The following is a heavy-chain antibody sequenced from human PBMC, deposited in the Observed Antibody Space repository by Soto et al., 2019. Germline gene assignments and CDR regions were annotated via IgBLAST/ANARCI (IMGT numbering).Heavy chain of an antibody. Sequence: GASVKVSCKASGYTFTSYGISWVRQAPGQGLEWMGWISAYNGNTNYAQKLQGRVTMTTDTSTSTAYMELRSLRSDDTAVYYCASAGELLSEDYYGMDVWGQGTTVTVSS. CDR2: ISAYNGNT. J-gene: IGHJ6*02. CDR3: ASAGELLSEDYYGMDV. D-gene: IGHD2-15*01. V-gene: IGHV1-18*01. CDR1: GYTFTSYG.